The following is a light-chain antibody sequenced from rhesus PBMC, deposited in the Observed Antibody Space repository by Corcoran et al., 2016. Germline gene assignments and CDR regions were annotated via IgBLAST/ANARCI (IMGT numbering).Light chain of an antibody. J-gene: IGKJ4*01. Sequence: DIQMTQSPSSLSASVGDTVTITCRASQGISSWLAWYQQNPGKAPKLLFDKASRLQSGVPSRCSGSGSGTDFTLTISSLQSEEFATYYCQQYSSRPLTFGGGTKVEIK. CDR1: QGISSW. V-gene: IGKV1-22*01. CDR3: QQYSSRPLT. CDR2: KAS.